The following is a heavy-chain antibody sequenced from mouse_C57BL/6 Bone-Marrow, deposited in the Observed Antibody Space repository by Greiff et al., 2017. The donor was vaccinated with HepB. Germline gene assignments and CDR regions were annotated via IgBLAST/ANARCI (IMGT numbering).Heavy chain of an antibody. CDR2: ISNLAYSI. Sequence: DVHLVESGGGLVQPGGSLKLSCAASGFTFSDYGMALVRQAPRKGPEWVAFISNLAYSIYYADTVTGRFTISRENAKNTLYLEMSSMRSEDTAMDYCARDYGSSYWYFDVWGTGTTVTVSS. CDR3: ARDYGSSYWYFDV. CDR1: GFTFSDYG. D-gene: IGHD1-1*01. J-gene: IGHJ1*03. V-gene: IGHV5-15*01.